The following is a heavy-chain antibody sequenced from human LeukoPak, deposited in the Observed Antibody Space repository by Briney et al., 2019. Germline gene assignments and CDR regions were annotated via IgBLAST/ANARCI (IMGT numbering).Heavy chain of an antibody. V-gene: IGHV4-39*07. Sequence: SETLSLTCTVSGGSISSSSYYWGWIRQPPGKGLEWIGSIYYSGNTYYNPSLKSRVTISVDTSKNQFSLKLSSVTAADTAVYYCARANCSGGSCYRRDDPWFDPWGQGTLVTVSS. CDR1: GGSISSSSYY. J-gene: IGHJ5*02. D-gene: IGHD2-15*01. CDR3: ARANCSGGSCYRRDDPWFDP. CDR2: IYYSGNT.